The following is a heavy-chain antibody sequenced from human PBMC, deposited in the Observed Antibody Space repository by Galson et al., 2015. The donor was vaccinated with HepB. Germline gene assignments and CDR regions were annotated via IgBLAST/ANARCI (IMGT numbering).Heavy chain of an antibody. J-gene: IGHJ6*02. Sequence: SLRLSCAASGFTFSSYAMSWVRQAPGKGLEWVSAISGSGGSTYYADSVKGRFTISRDNSKNTLYLQMNSLRAEDTAVYYCAKDLVGGYPGYFYGMDVWGQGTPVTVSS. CDR3: AKDLVGGYPGYFYGMDV. V-gene: IGHV3-23*01. CDR1: GFTFSSYA. CDR2: ISGSGGST. D-gene: IGHD3-16*02.